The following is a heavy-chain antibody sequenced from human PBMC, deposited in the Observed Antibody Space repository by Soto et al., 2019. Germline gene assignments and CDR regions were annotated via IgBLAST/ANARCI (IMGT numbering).Heavy chain of an antibody. CDR1: GCSIRPYH. Sequence: PSETLSLTCTASGCSIRPYHWSWIGQPPGKGLEWIGYVYYSGNTNYNPSLESRVTISVDTSRNRFSLNLTSATAADTAVYYCARKGAAASYAHYYMDVWGRGTAVS. CDR3: ARKGAAASYAHYYMDV. D-gene: IGHD6-13*01. V-gene: IGHV4-59*01. CDR2: VYYSGNT. J-gene: IGHJ6*03.